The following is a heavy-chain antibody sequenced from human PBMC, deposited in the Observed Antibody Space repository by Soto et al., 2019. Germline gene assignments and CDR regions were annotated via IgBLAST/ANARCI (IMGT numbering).Heavy chain of an antibody. D-gene: IGHD3-22*01. Sequence: QLQLQESGPGLAKPSETLSLTCTVSGGSISSSSYFWDWIRQAPGKALEWIGSIYYSGNTYYNPSLKSRVTVYVDRSKNQFSLKLSSVTAADTALYYCARRMKDSSSAGGFDIWGQGTMVTVSS. CDR3: ARRMKDSSSAGGFDI. CDR2: IYYSGNT. J-gene: IGHJ3*02. V-gene: IGHV4-39*01. CDR1: GGSISSSSYF.